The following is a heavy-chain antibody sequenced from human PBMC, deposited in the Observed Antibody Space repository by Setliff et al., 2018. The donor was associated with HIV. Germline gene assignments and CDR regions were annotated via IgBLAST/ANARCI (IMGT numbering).Heavy chain of an antibody. D-gene: IGHD4-17*01. J-gene: IGHJ4*02. CDR2: IIPMYGVT. CDR3: ARSGRETDLYGLYGVHYFDY. CDR1: GGTFSSYV. V-gene: IGHV1-69*05. Sequence: SVKVSCKASGGTFSSYVISWVRQAPGQGPEWMGGIIPMYGVTNYAQKFQGRVTITTDESTSTAYMELRSLRSDDTAVYYCARSGRETDLYGLYGVHYFDYWGQGTLVTSPQ.